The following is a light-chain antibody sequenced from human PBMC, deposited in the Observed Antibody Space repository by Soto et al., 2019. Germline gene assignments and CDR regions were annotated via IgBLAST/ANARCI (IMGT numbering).Light chain of an antibody. CDR3: LLYYGGAQPRGV. Sequence: QAVVTQEPSLTVSPGGTVTLTCASSTGAVTSGYYPNWFQQKPGQAPRALIYNTSNKHSCTPARFSGSLLGGKAALTLSGVQPEDEAEYYCLLYYGGAQPRGVFGGGTKLTVL. V-gene: IGLV7-43*01. CDR1: TGAVTSGYY. CDR2: NTS. J-gene: IGLJ3*02.